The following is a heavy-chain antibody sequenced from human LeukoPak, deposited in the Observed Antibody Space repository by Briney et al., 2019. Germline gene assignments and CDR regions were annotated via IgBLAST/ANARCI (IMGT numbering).Heavy chain of an antibody. J-gene: IGHJ4*02. Sequence: GASVKVSCKASGYTFSSYGISWVRQAPGRGLEWMGWINVYNGDTNYPQNLQGRVTMATDTSTNTAYMDLRSLRSDDTAVYYCARDQQWLVPTYWGQGTLVTVSS. CDR3: ARDQQWLVPTY. CDR1: GYTFSSYG. CDR2: INVYNGDT. D-gene: IGHD6-19*01. V-gene: IGHV1-18*01.